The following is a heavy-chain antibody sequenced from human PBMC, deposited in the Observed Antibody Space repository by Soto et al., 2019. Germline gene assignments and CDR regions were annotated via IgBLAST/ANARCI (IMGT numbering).Heavy chain of an antibody. V-gene: IGHV4-34*01. CDR1: GGSFSGYY. D-gene: IGHD2-15*01. J-gene: IGHJ4*02. CDR3: AIRNDPYCSGGSCYSGARDY. Sequence: SPTLSLTCAVYGGSFSGYYWSWIRQPPGKGLEWIGEINHSGSTNYNPSLKSRVTISVDRSKNQFSLKLSSVTAADTAVYYCAIRNDPYCSGGSCYSGARDYWGQGTLVTVSS. CDR2: INHSGST.